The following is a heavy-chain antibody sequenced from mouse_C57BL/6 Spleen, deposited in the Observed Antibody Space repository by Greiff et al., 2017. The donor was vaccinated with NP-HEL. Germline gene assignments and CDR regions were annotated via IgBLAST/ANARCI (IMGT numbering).Heavy chain of an antibody. CDR2: IDPETGGT. CDR3: TRALITTVVATDY. D-gene: IGHD1-1*01. J-gene: IGHJ2*01. V-gene: IGHV1-15*01. Sequence: VQLQQSGAELVRPGASVTLSCKASGYTFTDYEMHWVKQTPVHGLEWIGAIDPETGGTAYNQKFKGKAILTADKSSSTAYMELRSLTSEDSAVYYCTRALITTVVATDYWGQGTTLTVSS. CDR1: GYTFTDYE.